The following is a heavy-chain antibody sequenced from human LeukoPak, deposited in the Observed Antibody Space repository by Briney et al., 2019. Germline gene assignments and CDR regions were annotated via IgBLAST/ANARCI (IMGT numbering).Heavy chain of an antibody. Sequence: GGTLRLSCAASGFTFDDFAMHWVRQPPGKGLEWVSGISWNSGSIGYADSVKGRFTISRDNSKNTLYLQMSNLRAEDTAIYYCAKDREEAPIAARRGFDYWGQGALVTVSS. CDR1: GFTFDDFA. CDR2: ISWNSGSI. V-gene: IGHV3-9*01. CDR3: AKDREEAPIAARRGFDY. D-gene: IGHD6-6*01. J-gene: IGHJ4*02.